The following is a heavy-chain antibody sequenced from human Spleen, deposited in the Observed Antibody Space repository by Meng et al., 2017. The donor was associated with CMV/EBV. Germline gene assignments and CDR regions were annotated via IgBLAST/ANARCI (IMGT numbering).Heavy chain of an antibody. CDR2: ISYDGSNK. Sequence: GESLKISCAASGFTFSSYAMHWVRQAPGKGLEWVAVISYDGSNKYYADSVKGRFTISRDNSKNTLYLQMNSLRAEDTAVYYCARETNAWVVMSDYWGQGTLVTVS. D-gene: IGHD3-22*01. V-gene: IGHV3-30-3*01. CDR1: GFTFSSYA. J-gene: IGHJ4*02. CDR3: ARETNAWVVMSDY.